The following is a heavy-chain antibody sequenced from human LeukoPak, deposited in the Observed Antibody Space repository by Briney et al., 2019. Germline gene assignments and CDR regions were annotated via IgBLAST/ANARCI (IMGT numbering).Heavy chain of an antibody. Sequence: PGGSLRLSCAASGFTFSSYWMHWVRHAPGKGLVWVSRINSDGSSTSYADSVKGRFTISRDNAKNSLYLQMNSLRAEDTAVYYCARDYCSSTSCYSLRDNWFDPWGQGTLVTVSS. J-gene: IGHJ5*02. CDR2: INSDGSST. D-gene: IGHD2-2*01. CDR3: ARDYCSSTSCYSLRDNWFDP. V-gene: IGHV3-74*01. CDR1: GFTFSSYW.